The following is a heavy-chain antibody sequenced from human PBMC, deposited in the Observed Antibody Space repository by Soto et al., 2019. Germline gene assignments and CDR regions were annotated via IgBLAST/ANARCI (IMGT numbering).Heavy chain of an antibody. CDR3: ARSRILTSPYYDFWSGPYGMDV. J-gene: IGHJ6*02. V-gene: IGHV4-4*02. Sequence: LSLTCAVSGGPISSSNWWSWVRQPPGKGLEWIGEIYHSGSTNYNPSLKSRVTISVDKSKNQFSLKLSSVTAADTAVYYCARSRILTSPYYDFWSGPYGMDVWGQGTTVTVSS. CDR1: GGPISSSNW. D-gene: IGHD3-3*01. CDR2: IYHSGST.